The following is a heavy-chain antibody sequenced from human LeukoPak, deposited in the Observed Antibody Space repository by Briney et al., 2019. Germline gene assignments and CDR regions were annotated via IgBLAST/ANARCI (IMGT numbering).Heavy chain of an antibody. J-gene: IGHJ4*02. CDR1: GYTFTDYY. CDR2: IIPIFGTA. D-gene: IGHD5-18*01. V-gene: IGHV1-69*13. CDR3: ARIPPRYSYGLFDY. Sequence: SVNVSCKASGYTFTDYYLHWVRQAPGQGLEWMGGIIPIFGTANYAQKFQGRVTITADESTSTAYMELSSLRSEDTAVYYCARIPPRYSYGLFDYWGQGTLVTVSS.